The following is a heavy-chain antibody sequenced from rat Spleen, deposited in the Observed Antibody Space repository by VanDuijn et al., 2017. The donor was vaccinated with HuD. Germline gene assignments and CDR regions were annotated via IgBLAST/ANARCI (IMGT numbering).Heavy chain of an antibody. J-gene: IGHJ2*01. V-gene: IGHV2-15*01. CDR3: ARGGPPFDY. CDR1: GFSLTSYT. CDR2: IWGDGST. Sequence: QVQLKESGPGLVQPSQTLSLTCTVSGFSLTSYTVSWIRQPPGKGLEWMGGIWGDGSTDYNSALKSRLSISRDTSKNQVFLKMNSLQSEDTTTYYCARGGPPFDYWGQGVMVTVSS.